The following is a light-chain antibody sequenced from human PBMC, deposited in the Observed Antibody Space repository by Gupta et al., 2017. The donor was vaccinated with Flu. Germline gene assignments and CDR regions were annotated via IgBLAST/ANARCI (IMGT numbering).Light chain of an antibody. J-gene: IGKJ3*01. CDR2: KAS. V-gene: IGKV1-5*03. CDR3: QQYNSRGFT. Sequence: DIQMTQAPSPLSASVGDRVTITCRASQSISSRLAWYQQKPGKAPKRLIYKASSLESGVPSRFSGSGSGTEFTLTISSLQPDDFATYYCQQYNSRGFTFGPGTKVDIK. CDR1: QSISSR.